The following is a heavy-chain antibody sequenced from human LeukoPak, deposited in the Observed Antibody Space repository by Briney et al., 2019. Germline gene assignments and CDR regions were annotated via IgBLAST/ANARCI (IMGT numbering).Heavy chain of an antibody. D-gene: IGHD3-22*01. CDR1: GFTVSSNY. CDR3: AREKLYYYDSSGQNWFDP. Sequence: GGSLRLSCAASGFTVSSNYMSWVRQAPGKGLEWVSVIYSGGSTYYADSVKGRFTISRDNSKNTLYPQMNSLRAEDTAVYYCAREKLYYYDSSGQNWFDPWGQGTLVTVSS. V-gene: IGHV3-53*01. J-gene: IGHJ5*02. CDR2: IYSGGST.